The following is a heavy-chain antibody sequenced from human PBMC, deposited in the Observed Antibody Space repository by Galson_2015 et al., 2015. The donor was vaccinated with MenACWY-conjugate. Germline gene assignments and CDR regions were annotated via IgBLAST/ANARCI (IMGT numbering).Heavy chain of an antibody. D-gene: IGHD3-16*02. J-gene: IGHJ4*02. CDR2: IIPIFGTA. V-gene: IGHV1-69*13. CDR3: ARGITFGGVIGPSFDY. CDR1: GGTFSSYA. Sequence: SVKVSCKASGGTFSSYAISWVRQAPGQGLEWMGGIIPIFGTANYAQKFQGRVTITADESTSTAYMELSSLRSEDTAVYYCARGITFGGVIGPSFDYWGQGTLVTVSS.